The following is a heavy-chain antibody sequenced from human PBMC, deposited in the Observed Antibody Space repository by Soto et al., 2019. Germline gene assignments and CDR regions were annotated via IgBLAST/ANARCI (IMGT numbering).Heavy chain of an antibody. CDR3: NFVGFSVMDV. V-gene: IGHV3-23*01. CDR2: ISDSAGSK. Sequence: EVQVLEFGGGLVQPGGSLRLSCAASGFTFSTYATSWHSWVRQAPGKGLEWVSTISDSAGSKYYADSVKGRFTFSRDNSKTTLYLQMNSLGAEDTAVYFCNFVGFSVMDVWGPGTTVTVSS. CDR1: GFTFSTYA. D-gene: IGHD1-26*01. J-gene: IGHJ6*02.